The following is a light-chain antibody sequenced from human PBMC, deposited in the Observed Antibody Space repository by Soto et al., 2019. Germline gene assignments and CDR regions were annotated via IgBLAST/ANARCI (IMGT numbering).Light chain of an antibody. CDR1: QSVSSH. J-gene: IGKJ2*01. CDR3: QPRSNWPQT. CDR2: DAS. Sequence: EIVLTQSPATLSLSPGERATLSCRASQSVSSHLAWYQQKPGQAPRLLIYDASNRAPGIPSRFSGSGSGTDFTLTISTLEPEDFAVYFCQPRSNWPQTFGQGTKLEI. V-gene: IGKV3-11*01.